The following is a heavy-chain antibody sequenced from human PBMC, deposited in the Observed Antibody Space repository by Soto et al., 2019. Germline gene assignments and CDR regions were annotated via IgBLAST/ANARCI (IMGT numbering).Heavy chain of an antibody. CDR1: GGSISSYY. CDR2: IYYSGST. D-gene: IGHD6-13*01. V-gene: IGHV4-59*08. Sequence: SETLSLTCTVSGGSISSYYWSWIRQPPGKGLEWIGYIYYSGSTNYNPSLKGRVTISVDTSKNQFSLKLSSVTAADTAVYYCARRSDSRLYNWFDPWGQGTLVTVSS. J-gene: IGHJ5*02. CDR3: ARRSDSRLYNWFDP.